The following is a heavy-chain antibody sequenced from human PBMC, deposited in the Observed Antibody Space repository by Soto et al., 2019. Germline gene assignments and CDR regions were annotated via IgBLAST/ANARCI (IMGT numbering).Heavy chain of an antibody. Sequence: GGSLRLSCAASGFTFSSYWMSWVRQAPGKGLEWVANIKQDGSEKYYVDSVKGRFTISRDNAKNSLYLQMNSLRAEDTAVYYCARDCASSSGDNSYYYYGMDVWGQGTTVTVSS. D-gene: IGHD6-6*01. V-gene: IGHV3-7*03. J-gene: IGHJ6*02. CDR1: GFTFSSYW. CDR2: IKQDGSEK. CDR3: ARDCASSSGDNSYYYYGMDV.